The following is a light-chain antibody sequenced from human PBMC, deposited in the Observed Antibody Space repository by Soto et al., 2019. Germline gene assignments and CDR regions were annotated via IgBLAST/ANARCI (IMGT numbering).Light chain of an antibody. V-gene: IGKV3-20*01. J-gene: IGKJ2*01. CDR2: GAS. Sequence: EIVLTQSPGTLSLSPGERATLSCRASRSVSASYLAWYQQKPGQAPRLLIYGASSRATGFPDRFSGSGSGTDFTLTISRLQPEDSAVSYCQQYDTSATFGQGTKLEI. CDR3: QQYDTSAT. CDR1: RSVSASY.